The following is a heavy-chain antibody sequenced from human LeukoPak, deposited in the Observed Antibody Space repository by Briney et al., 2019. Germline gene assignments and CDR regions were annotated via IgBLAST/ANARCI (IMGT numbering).Heavy chain of an antibody. V-gene: IGHV6-1*01. Sequence: SQTLSLTRALSGYSLSSNSAAGNWVRQSPSRGLEWVAWAYYRSKLYNYYAASVKRRIRIHPDTSKNQSSLQLISVAPDDTALYYCARQGGLGWLTLDYW. CDR1: GYSLSSNSAA. CDR3: ARQGGLGWLTLDY. J-gene: IGHJ4*01. CDR2: AYYRSKLYN. D-gene: IGHD5-12*01.